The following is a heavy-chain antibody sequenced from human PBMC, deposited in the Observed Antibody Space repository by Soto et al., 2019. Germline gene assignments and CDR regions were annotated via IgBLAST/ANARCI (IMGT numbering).Heavy chain of an antibody. J-gene: IGHJ4*02. V-gene: IGHV1-3*01. CDR2: INAGNGNT. CDR3: ARDFRNYYGSGSYYPPPGY. D-gene: IGHD3-10*01. CDR1: GYSFTGYA. Sequence: ASGKVSCKGSGYSFTGYAMHWVRQAPGQRLEWMGWINAGNGNTKYSQKFQGRVTITRDTSASTAYMELSSLRSEDTAVYYCARDFRNYYGSGSYYPPPGYWGQGTLVTVSS.